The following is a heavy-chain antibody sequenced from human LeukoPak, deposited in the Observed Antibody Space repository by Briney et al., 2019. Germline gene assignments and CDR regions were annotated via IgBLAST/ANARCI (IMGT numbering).Heavy chain of an antibody. J-gene: IGHJ4*02. V-gene: IGHV4-59*01. CDR2: IYYSGST. Sequence: SETLSLTCTVSGDSISSYYWSWIRQPPGMGLEWIGYIYYSGSTNYNPSLKSRVTISVDTSKNQFSLKLSSVTAADTAVYYCARGGSGTYYHYWGQGTLVTVSS. CDR3: ARGGSGTYYHY. CDR1: GDSISSYY. D-gene: IGHD1-26*01.